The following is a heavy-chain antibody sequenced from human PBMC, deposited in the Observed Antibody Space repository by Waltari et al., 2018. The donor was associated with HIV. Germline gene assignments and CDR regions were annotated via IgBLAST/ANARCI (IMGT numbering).Heavy chain of an antibody. CDR3: ARHALRVGAAYWSFDL. Sequence: QLQLQESGPGLVKPSETLSLTCTVSGYSFSTSNYFWGWIRQPPGKGLEWIGRIYYSGSTYYNPSLKSRVTISVDTSKNQFSLKVNSVTAADTAVYYCARHALRVGAAYWSFDLWGRGTLVTVSS. CDR2: IYYSGST. V-gene: IGHV4-39*01. J-gene: IGHJ2*01. D-gene: IGHD1-26*01. CDR1: GYSFSTSNYF.